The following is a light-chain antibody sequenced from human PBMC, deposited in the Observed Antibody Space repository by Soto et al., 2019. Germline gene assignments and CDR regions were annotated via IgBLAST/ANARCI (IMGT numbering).Light chain of an antibody. V-gene: IGKV3-20*01. Sequence: DIVLTQSPVTLSLSPGERATLSCRASQTFRNLLAWYQQKPGQAPRLLIYGASNRATGIPDRFSGSGSGTDFTLTISRLEPEDFAVYYCQQYGSSGTFGQGTKVDIK. CDR2: GAS. J-gene: IGKJ1*01. CDR1: QTFRNL. CDR3: QQYGSSGT.